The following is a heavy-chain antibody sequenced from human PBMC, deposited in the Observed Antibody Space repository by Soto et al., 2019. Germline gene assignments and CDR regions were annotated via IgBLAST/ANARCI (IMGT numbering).Heavy chain of an antibody. CDR3: TTSDCGGDCIYGQCGP. D-gene: IGHD2-21*02. Sequence: EVQLVESGGGFVKPGGSLTLSCVASGFTFSNAWMSWVRQAPGKGLEWVGRTKSKSDGGTIDFAAPVKGRFTISRDDSKNTLYLHMNSLKTEDTAVYYCTTSDCGGDCIYGQCGPWGQGTLVTVSS. J-gene: IGHJ5*02. CDR2: TKSKSDGGTI. CDR1: GFTFSNAW. V-gene: IGHV3-15*01.